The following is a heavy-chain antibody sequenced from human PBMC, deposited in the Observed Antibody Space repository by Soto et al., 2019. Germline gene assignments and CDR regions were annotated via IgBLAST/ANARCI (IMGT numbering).Heavy chain of an antibody. CDR1: GYTFTDFG. D-gene: IGHD4-4*01. J-gene: IGHJ4*02. V-gene: IGHV1-18*01. CDR3: ARSGAELTTVFNN. Sequence: QVQLVQSGAEVKKPGASVKVSCEASGYTFTDFGFSWVRQAPGQGLQWMGWISAKNGDSNYAQNFQGRVTMTTDTSTRTAYMEVRSLDSDDTAVYFCARSGAELTTVFNNWGQGTQVTVSS. CDR2: ISAKNGDS.